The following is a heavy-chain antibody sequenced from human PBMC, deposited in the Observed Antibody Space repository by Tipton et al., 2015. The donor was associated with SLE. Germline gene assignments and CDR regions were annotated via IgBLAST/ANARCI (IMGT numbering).Heavy chain of an antibody. V-gene: IGHV4-4*02. CDR1: GGSINSYNW. J-gene: IGHJ4*02. D-gene: IGHD3-10*01. CDR2: IYHSGTT. Sequence: GLVKPSGTVSLTCAVSGGSINSYNWWTWVRQPPGKGLEWIGEIYHSGTTNYNPSLKSRITISLDKSNNHFSLRLSSLTAADTAVYFCARVGDYYNSGSRVFDHWGQGILVTVSS. CDR3: ARVGDYYNSGSRVFDH.